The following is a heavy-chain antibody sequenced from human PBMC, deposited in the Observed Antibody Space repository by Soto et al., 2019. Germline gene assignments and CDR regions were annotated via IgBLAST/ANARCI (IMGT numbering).Heavy chain of an antibody. CDR3: ATAGDYESGFDY. V-gene: IGHV1-24*01. J-gene: IGHJ4*02. Sequence: SVKVSCQVSGYTLTELSMHWGRQAPGKGLEWMGGFDPEDGETIYAQKFQGRVTMTEDTSTDTAYMELSSLRSEDTAVYYCATAGDYESGFDYWGQGTLVTVSS. CDR2: FDPEDGET. CDR1: GYTLTELS. D-gene: IGHD4-17*01.